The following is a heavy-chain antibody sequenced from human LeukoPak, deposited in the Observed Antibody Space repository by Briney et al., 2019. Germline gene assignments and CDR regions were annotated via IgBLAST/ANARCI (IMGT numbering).Heavy chain of an antibody. Sequence: GRSLRLSCAASGFTFDDYAMHWVRQAPGKGLEWVSGISWNSGSIGYADSVKGRFTISRDNAKNSLYLQMNSLRAEDTALYYCAKDIRDCSSTSCYIYDYYYMDVWGKGTTVTVSS. V-gene: IGHV3-9*01. J-gene: IGHJ6*03. D-gene: IGHD2-2*02. CDR1: GFTFDDYA. CDR3: AKDIRDCSSTSCYIYDYYYMDV. CDR2: ISWNSGSI.